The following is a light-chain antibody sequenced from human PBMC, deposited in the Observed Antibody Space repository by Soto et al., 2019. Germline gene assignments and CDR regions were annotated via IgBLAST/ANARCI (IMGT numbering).Light chain of an antibody. CDR2: GAR. Sequence: VLTQSPGTLSLSPGERATLSCRASQSVTIGDLAWFQQKPGQAPRLLIYGARTRATGVPDRFSASGSGTDFSLTISRLEPEDFAVYYCQQYGTSPWTFGQGTKVEIK. V-gene: IGKV3-20*01. CDR3: QQYGTSPWT. CDR1: QSVTIGD. J-gene: IGKJ1*01.